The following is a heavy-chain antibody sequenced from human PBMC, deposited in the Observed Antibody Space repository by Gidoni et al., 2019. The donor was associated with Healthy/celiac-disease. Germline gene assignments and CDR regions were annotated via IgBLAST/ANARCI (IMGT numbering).Heavy chain of an antibody. Sequence: EVQLVESGGGLVQPGRSLRLSCAASGFTFVDYAMHWVRQTPGKGLEWVSGISWNSGSTGYADSVKGRFTISRDNAKNSLYLQMNSLRAEDTALYYCAKVSKRVTMVRGVIGPFDYWGQGTLVTVSS. D-gene: IGHD3-10*01. J-gene: IGHJ4*02. CDR2: ISWNSGST. CDR3: AKVSKRVTMVRGVIGPFDY. CDR1: GFTFVDYA. V-gene: IGHV3-9*01.